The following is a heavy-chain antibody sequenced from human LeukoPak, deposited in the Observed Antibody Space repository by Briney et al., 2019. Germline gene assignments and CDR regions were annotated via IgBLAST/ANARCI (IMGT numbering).Heavy chain of an antibody. D-gene: IGHD6-13*01. CDR2: IYYSGST. J-gene: IGHJ4*02. V-gene: IGHV4-31*03. CDR1: GGSISSGGYY. Sequence: SETLSLTCTVSGGSISSGGYYWSWIRQHPGKGLEWIGYIYYSGSTYYNPSLKSRVTISVDTSKNQFSLKLSSVTAADTAVYYCARHGMYSSSWYFDYWGQGTLVTVSS. CDR3: ARHGMYSSSWYFDY.